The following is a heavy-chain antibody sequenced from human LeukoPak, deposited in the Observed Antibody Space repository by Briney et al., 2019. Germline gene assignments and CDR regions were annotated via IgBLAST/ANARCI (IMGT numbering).Heavy chain of an antibody. Sequence: GSLRLSCAASGFTFSSYAMHWVRQAPGKGLEWVAVISYDGSNKYYADSVKGRFTISRDNSKNTLYLQMNSLRAEDTAVYYCAREYYDILTDPGWFDPWGQGTLVTVSS. CDR3: AREYYDILTDPGWFDP. V-gene: IGHV3-30-3*01. D-gene: IGHD3-9*01. J-gene: IGHJ5*02. CDR2: ISYDGSNK. CDR1: GFTFSSYA.